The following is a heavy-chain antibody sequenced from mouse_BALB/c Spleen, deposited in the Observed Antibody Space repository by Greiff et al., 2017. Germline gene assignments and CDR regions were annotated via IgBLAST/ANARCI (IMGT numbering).Heavy chain of an antibody. CDR3: AREVYYGNYGFAY. CDR1: GFTFSSYA. J-gene: IGHJ3*01. V-gene: IGHV5-6-5*01. CDR2: ISSGGST. Sequence: EVKLMESGGGLVKPGGSLKLSCAASGFTFSSYAMSWVRQTPEKRLEWVASISSGGSTYYPDSVKGRFTISRDNARNILYLQMSSLRSEDTAMYYCAREVYYGNYGFAYWGQGTLVTVSA. D-gene: IGHD2-1*01.